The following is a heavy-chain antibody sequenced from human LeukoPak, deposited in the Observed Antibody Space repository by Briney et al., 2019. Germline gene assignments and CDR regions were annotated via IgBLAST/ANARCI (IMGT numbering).Heavy chain of an antibody. J-gene: IGHJ4*02. CDR1: GGSISSYY. V-gene: IGHV4-59*01. CDR2: IHYSGST. CDR3: ARGYCSGGSCYSDY. D-gene: IGHD2-15*01. Sequence: SETLSLTCTVSGGSISSYYWSWIRQPPGKGLEWIGYIHYSGSTNYNPSLKSRVTISVDTSKNQFSLKLSSVTAADTAVYYCARGYCSGGSCYSDYWGQGTLVTVSS.